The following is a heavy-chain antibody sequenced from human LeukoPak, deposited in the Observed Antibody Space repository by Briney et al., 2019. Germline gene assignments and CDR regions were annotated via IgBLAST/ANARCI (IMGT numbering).Heavy chain of an antibody. CDR3: ARDVYGSGKNWFDP. J-gene: IGHJ5*02. CDR1: GFTFSSYS. D-gene: IGHD3-10*01. V-gene: IGHV3-48*01. Sequence: GGSLRLSCAASGFTFSSYSMNWVRQAPGKGLEWVSYISSSSSTIYYADSVEGRFTISRDSAKNSLYLQMNSLRAEDTAVYYCARDVYGSGKNWFDPWGQGTLVTVSS. CDR2: ISSSSSTI.